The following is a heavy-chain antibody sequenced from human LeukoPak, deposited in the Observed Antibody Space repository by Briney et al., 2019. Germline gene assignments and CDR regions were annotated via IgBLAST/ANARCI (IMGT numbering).Heavy chain of an antibody. J-gene: IGHJ4*02. Sequence: PGGSLRLSCVASGFTFSNYYMHWVRQAPGKGLEWVAIISDGGERKFYADSVRGRITISRDKSKNTLFLQMNSLRADDTAVYFCAKDLSGHWCIDYWGQGTLVTVSS. CDR2: ISDGGERK. CDR1: GFTFSNYY. CDR3: AKDLSGHWCIDY. V-gene: IGHV3-30*18. D-gene: IGHD4/OR15-4a*01.